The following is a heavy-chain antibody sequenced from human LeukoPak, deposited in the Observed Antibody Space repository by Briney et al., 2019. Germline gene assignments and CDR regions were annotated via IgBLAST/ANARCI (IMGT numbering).Heavy chain of an antibody. CDR3: ARTYCSSTSCYLFDY. CDR1: GYSFTSYW. CDR2: IYPDDSDT. V-gene: IGHV5-51*01. Sequence: GESLQISCKGSGYSFTSYWIGWVRQMPGKGLEWMGIIYPDDSDTRYSPSFQGQVTISADKSISTAYLQWSSLKASDTAMYYCARTYCSSTSCYLFDYWGQGTLVTVSS. J-gene: IGHJ4*02. D-gene: IGHD2-2*01.